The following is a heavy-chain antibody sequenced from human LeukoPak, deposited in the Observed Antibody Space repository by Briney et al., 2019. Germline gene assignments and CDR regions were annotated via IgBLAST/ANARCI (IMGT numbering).Heavy chain of an antibody. D-gene: IGHD5-18*01. CDR2: IIPIFGTA. CDR1: GGTFSSYA. Sequence: ASVKVSCKASGGTFSSYAISWVRQAPGQGLEWMGGIIPIFGTANYAQKFQGRVTITADKSTSTAYMELSSLRSEDTAVYYCARSVDTAVTDAFDIWGKGQWSPSLQ. CDR3: ARSVDTAVTDAFDI. J-gene: IGHJ3*02. V-gene: IGHV1-69*06.